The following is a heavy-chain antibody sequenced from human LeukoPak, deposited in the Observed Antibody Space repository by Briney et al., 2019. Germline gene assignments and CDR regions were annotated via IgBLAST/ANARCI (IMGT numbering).Heavy chain of an antibody. CDR3: ARGMATAYY. J-gene: IGHJ4*02. CDR2: ISYDGSNK. D-gene: IGHD5-24*01. V-gene: IGHV3-30*01. Sequence: GGSLRLSCAASGFTFSSYAMHWVRQAPGKGLEWVAVISYDGSNKYYADSVKGRFTISRDNSKNTLYLQMNSLRAEDTAVYYCARGMATAYYWGQGTLVTVSS. CDR1: GFTFSSYA.